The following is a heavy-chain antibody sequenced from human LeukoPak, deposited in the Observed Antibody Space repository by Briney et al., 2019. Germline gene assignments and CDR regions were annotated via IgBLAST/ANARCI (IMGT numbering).Heavy chain of an antibody. D-gene: IGHD3-3*01. Sequence: SETLSLTCAVSGYSISSGYYWGWIRQPPGKGLEWIRSIYHSGSTYYNPSLKSRVTISVDTSKNQFSLKLSSVTAADTAVYYCARRYYDFWSGYYPAAFDIWGQGTMVTVSS. V-gene: IGHV4-38-2*01. CDR2: IYHSGST. CDR3: ARRYYDFWSGYYPAAFDI. CDR1: GYSISSGYY. J-gene: IGHJ3*02.